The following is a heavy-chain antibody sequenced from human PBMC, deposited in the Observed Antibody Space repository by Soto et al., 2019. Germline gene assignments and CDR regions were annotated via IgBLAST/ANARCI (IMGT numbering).Heavy chain of an antibody. Sequence: EAQLLESGGGLVQPGGSLRLSCAASGLAFRNYAMTWVRQAPGKGLEWVSIITASGYSAYYGGAVKGRFTTSRDNSRSTLYLQMNGLRDDDTAVYYCAKGDLLWDPFDFWGQGTLVTVSS. CDR2: ITASGYSA. CDR3: AKGDLLWDPFDF. D-gene: IGHD3-16*01. V-gene: IGHV3-23*01. J-gene: IGHJ4*02. CDR1: GLAFRNYA.